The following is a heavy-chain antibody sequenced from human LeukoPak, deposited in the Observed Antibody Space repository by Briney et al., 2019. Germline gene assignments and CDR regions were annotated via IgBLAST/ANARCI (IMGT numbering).Heavy chain of an antibody. CDR2: ISYDGSNK. J-gene: IGHJ4*02. CDR1: GFTFSSYA. Sequence: TGGSLRLSCAASGFTFSSYAMHWVRQAPGKGLEWVAVISYDGSNKYYADSVKGRFTISRDNSKNTLYLQMNSLRAEDTAVYYCARDLFPHYYGSGSYYDYWGQGTLVTVSS. D-gene: IGHD3-10*01. CDR3: ARDLFPHYYGSGSYYDY. V-gene: IGHV3-30*04.